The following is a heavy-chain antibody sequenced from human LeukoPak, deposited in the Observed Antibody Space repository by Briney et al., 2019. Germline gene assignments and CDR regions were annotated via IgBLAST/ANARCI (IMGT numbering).Heavy chain of an antibody. J-gene: IGHJ4*02. CDR1: GGSISSYY. D-gene: IGHD6-13*01. CDR2: IYTSGST. CDR3: AREYSISSSAAVSLYDY. V-gene: IGHV4-4*07. Sequence: SETLSLTCTVSGGSISSYYWSWIRQPAGKGLEWIGRIYTSGSTNYNPSLKSRVTISVDTSKNQFSLKLSSVTAADTAVYYCAREYSISSSAAVSLYDYWGQGTLVTVSS.